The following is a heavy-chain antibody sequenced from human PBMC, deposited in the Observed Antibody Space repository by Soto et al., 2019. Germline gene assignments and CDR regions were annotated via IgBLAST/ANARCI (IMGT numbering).Heavy chain of an antibody. CDR3: TKEKSVMNSGYDAFDL. Sequence: EAKLEESGGGLIEPGGSVRLSCAASGFSFSAFEMNWVRQAPGKGPEWVAHIKSGGSFTLYAASVKGRFTISRDDADNSLYLQMNRLRAEDTALYYCTKEKSVMNSGYDAFDLWGRGTMVTVSS. CDR2: IKSGGSFT. CDR1: GFSFSAFE. D-gene: IGHD5-12*01. J-gene: IGHJ3*01. V-gene: IGHV3-48*03.